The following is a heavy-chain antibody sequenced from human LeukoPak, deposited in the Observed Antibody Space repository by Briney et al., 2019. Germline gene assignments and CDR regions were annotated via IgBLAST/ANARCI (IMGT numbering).Heavy chain of an antibody. J-gene: IGHJ2*01. CDR1: GGTFSSYA. D-gene: IGHD3-16*01. Sequence: ASVKVSCKASGGTFSSYAISWVRQAPGQGLEWMGRIIPILGIANYAQKFQGRVTITADKSTSTAYMELSSLRSEDTAVYYCARDGPHPLHLGEDWYFDLWGRGTLVTVSS. CDR2: IIPILGIA. V-gene: IGHV1-69*04. CDR3: ARDGPHPLHLGEDWYFDL.